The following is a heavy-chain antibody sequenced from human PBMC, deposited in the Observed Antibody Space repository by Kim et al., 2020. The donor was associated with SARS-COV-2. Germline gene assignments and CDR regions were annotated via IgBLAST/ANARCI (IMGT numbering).Heavy chain of an antibody. V-gene: IGHV3-49*03. J-gene: IGHJ6*02. CDR3: TRDRKVRGVKYYYYGMDA. D-gene: IGHD3-10*01. CDR2: IRSKAYGGTT. CDR1: GFTFGDYA. Sequence: GGSLRLSCTASGFTFGDYAMSWFRQAPGKGLEWVGFIRSKAYGGTTEYAAYVKGRFTISRDDSKSIAYLQMNSLKTEDTAVYYCTRDRKVRGVKYYYYGMDAWGQGTTVTVSS.